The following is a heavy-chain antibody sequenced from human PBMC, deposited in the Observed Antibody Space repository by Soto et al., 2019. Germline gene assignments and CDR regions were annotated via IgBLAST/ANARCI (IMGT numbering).Heavy chain of an antibody. J-gene: IGHJ4*02. V-gene: IGHV3-11*01. CDR1: GFTFSDYY. D-gene: IGHD3-10*01. Sequence: QVQLVESGGGLVKPGGSLRLSCTASGFTFSDYYMSWIRQAPGKGLEWVSYVSSSGSTIYYADSVEGRFTISRDNAKNSLYLQMNSLRAEDTAVYYCATVYGSGSYRHFDYWGQGTLVTVSS. CDR2: VSSSGSTI. CDR3: ATVYGSGSYRHFDY.